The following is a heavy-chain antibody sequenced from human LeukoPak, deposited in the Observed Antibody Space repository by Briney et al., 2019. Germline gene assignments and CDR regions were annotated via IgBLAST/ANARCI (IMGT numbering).Heavy chain of an antibody. Sequence: GGSLRLSRAASGFTFSTYWMSWVRQAPGKGLEWVANTKKDGSEKYYVDSVKGRFTISRDNAKNSLYLQMNSLRVEDTAVYYCVREGYFVFDFWGQGALVTVSS. CDR2: TKKDGSEK. V-gene: IGHV3-7*01. J-gene: IGHJ4*02. D-gene: IGHD2-21*01. CDR1: GFTFSTYW. CDR3: VREGYFVFDF.